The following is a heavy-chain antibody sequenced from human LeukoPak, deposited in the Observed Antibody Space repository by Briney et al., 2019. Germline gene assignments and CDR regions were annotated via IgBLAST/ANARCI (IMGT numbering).Heavy chain of an antibody. Sequence: GGSLRLSCAASGFTFSSYAMSWVSQAPGKGLEWVSAISGSGGSTYYADSVKGRFTISRDNSKNTLYLQMNSLRAEDTAVYYCAKLGRYCSSTSCYYFDYWGQGTLVTVSS. CDR3: AKLGRYCSSTSCYYFDY. CDR2: ISGSGGST. J-gene: IGHJ4*02. V-gene: IGHV3-23*01. D-gene: IGHD2-2*01. CDR1: GFTFSSYA.